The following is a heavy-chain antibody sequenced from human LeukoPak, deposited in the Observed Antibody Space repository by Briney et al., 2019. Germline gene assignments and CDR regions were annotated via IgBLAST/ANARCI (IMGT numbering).Heavy chain of an antibody. CDR3: ARDKVYWYFDL. CDR2: IWYDGSNK. CDR1: GFTFSSYG. V-gene: IGHV3-33*01. Sequence: GGSLRLSCAASGFTFSSYGMHWVRQAPGNGLEWVAVIWYDGSNKYYADSVKGRFTISRDNSKNTLYLQMNSLRAEDTAVYYCARDKVYWYFDLWGRGTLVTVSS. J-gene: IGHJ2*01.